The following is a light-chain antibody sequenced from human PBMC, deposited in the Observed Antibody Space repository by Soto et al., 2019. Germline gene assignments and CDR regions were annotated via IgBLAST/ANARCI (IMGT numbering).Light chain of an antibody. CDR2: EVS. CDR1: SSDVGSYNL. Sequence: QSVLTQPASVSGSPGQSITISCTGTSSDVGSYNLVSWYQQHPGKAPKLMIYEVSKRPSGVSNRFSGSKSGNTASLTISVLQAYDQADYYCCSYAGSSTYVFGTGSKGTV. V-gene: IGLV2-23*02. CDR3: CSYAGSSTYV. J-gene: IGLJ1*01.